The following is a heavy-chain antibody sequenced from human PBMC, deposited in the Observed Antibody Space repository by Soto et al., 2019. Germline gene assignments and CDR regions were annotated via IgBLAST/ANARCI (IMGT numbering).Heavy chain of an antibody. CDR3: ARRESRGDFDY. J-gene: IGHJ4*02. Sequence: QITLKESGPTLVKPTQTLTLTCTFSGFSLSTSGVGVGWIRQPPGKALEWLALIYWDDDKRYSPSLKSRLTIAKDTSQNQVGLTMTNMDPVDTATYYCARRESRGDFDYWGQGTLVTVSS. CDR1: GFSLSTSGVG. V-gene: IGHV2-5*02. CDR2: IYWDDDK. D-gene: IGHD6-19*01.